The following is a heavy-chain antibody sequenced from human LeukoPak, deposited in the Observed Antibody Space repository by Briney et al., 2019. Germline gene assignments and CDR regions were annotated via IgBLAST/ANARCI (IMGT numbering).Heavy chain of an antibody. D-gene: IGHD2-2*02. CDR2: MYYSGRT. J-gene: IGHJ3*02. CDR1: GGSISSSSYY. CDR3: ARQATYCSSTSCYKAVDAFDI. Sequence: TAETLSLTCTVSGGSISSSSYYWGLIRQPPGKGLEWLGSMYYSGRTYYNPSLKSRLTISGVTSKNQFSLKLSSVTAADTAVYYCARQATYCSSTSCYKAVDAFDIRGQGTPGTVSS. V-gene: IGHV4-39*01.